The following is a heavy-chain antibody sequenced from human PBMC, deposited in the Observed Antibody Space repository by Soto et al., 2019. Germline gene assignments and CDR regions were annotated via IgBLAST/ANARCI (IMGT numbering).Heavy chain of an antibody. Sequence: SETLSLTCAVSGGSISSSNWWSWVRQPPGKGLEWIGEIYHSGSTNYNPSLKSRVTISVDKSKNQFSLKLSSVTAADTAVYYCARPIHSSGPLPRGAFDIWGQGTMVTVSS. CDR1: GGSISSSNW. CDR2: IYHSGST. V-gene: IGHV4-4*02. CDR3: ARPIHSSGPLPRGAFDI. D-gene: IGHD3-22*01. J-gene: IGHJ3*02.